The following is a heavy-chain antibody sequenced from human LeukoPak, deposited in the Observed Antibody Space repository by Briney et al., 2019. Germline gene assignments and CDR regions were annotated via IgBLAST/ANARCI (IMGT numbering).Heavy chain of an antibody. Sequence: SETLSLTCTVSGGSISSSRYYWGWIRQSPGKGLEWIGTIYYSGNTYYNPSLKSRVTISVDTSKNQFSLKLSSVTAADTAVYYCARTSFPPLWFGKGLKNWFDPWGQGTLVTVSS. CDR3: ARTSFPPLWFGKGLKNWFDP. J-gene: IGHJ5*02. D-gene: IGHD3-10*01. V-gene: IGHV4-39*07. CDR2: IYYSGNT. CDR1: GGSISSSRYY.